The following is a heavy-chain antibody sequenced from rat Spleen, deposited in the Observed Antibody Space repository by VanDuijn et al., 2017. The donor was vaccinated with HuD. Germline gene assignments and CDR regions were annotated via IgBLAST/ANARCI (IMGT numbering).Heavy chain of an antibody. CDR2: IWGYRNT. D-gene: IGHD1-11*01. V-gene: IGHV2-77*01. CDR1: GFSLTSYG. Sequence: QVQMQETGPGLVQTTQTLSVTFTVSGFSLTSYGVHWVRQAPGKGLEWMGVIWGYRNTNYNSALKSRLSISRNTSKSQVFLTMNSLQTDDTAVYYCAELTSDFWGPGTMVTVSS. CDR3: AELTSDF. J-gene: IGHJ1*01.